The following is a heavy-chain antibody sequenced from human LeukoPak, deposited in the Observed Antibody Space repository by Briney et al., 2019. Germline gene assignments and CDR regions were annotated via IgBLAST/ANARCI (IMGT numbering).Heavy chain of an antibody. V-gene: IGHV3-9*01. D-gene: IGHD5-18*01. CDR1: GFTFDDYA. CDR3: AREYGGYSYGYNDH. CDR2: ISWNSGNI. J-gene: IGHJ4*02. Sequence: PGRSLRLSCAASGFTFDDYAMHWVRQAPGKGLEWVSGISWNSGNIGYADSVKGRFTISRDNAKNTLYLQMNSLRGEDTAVYYCAREYGGYSYGYNDHWGQGTLVTVSS.